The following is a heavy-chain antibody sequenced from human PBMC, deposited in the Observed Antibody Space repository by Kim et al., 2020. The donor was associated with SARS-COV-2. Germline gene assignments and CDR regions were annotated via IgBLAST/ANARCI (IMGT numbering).Heavy chain of an antibody. D-gene: IGHD3-10*01. Sequence: GGSLRLSCAASGFTFSNAWMSWVRQAPGKGLEWVGRIKSKTDGGTTDYAAPVKGRFTILRDDSKNTLYLQMNSLKTEDTAVYYCTTGVIMVRGVIIPHNWVDPWGQGTLVTVSS. J-gene: IGHJ5*02. CDR2: IKSKTDGGTT. V-gene: IGHV3-15*01. CDR3: TTGVIMVRGVIIPHNWVDP. CDR1: GFTFSNAW.